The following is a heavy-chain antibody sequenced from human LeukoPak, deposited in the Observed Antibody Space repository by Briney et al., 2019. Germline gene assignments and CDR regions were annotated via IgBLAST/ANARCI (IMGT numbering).Heavy chain of an antibody. CDR2: IGGSGGST. Sequence: GGSLRLSCAASGFTFSSYAMYWVRQAPGKGLEWVSAIGGSGGSTYYADSVKGRFTISRDNSKNTLYLQMNSLRGEDTAVYYCASRDYFDYWGQGTLVTVSS. CDR3: ASRDYFDY. V-gene: IGHV3-23*01. CDR1: GFTFSSYA. J-gene: IGHJ4*02.